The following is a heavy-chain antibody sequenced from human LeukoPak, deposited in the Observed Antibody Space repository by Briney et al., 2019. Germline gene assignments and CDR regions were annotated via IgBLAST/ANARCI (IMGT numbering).Heavy chain of an antibody. D-gene: IGHD1-7*01. CDR3: AIPYNWNYFDFDY. CDR1: GYSFTSYW. CDR2: IYPGDSDT. J-gene: IGHJ4*02. V-gene: IGHV5-51*01. Sequence: GESLKISCKGSGYSFTSYWIGWVRQMPGKGLEWMGIIYPGDSDTRYSPSFQGQVTISADKSISTAYLQWSSLKASDTAMYYCAIPYNWNYFDFDYWGQGTLVTVSS.